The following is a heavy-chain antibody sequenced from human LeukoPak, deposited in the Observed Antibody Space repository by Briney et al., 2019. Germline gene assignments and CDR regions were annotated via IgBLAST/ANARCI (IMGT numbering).Heavy chain of an antibody. V-gene: IGHV1-69*04. D-gene: IGHD2-15*01. Sequence: SVKVSCKASGGTFSSYAISWVRQAPGQGLEWMGRIIPILGVANYAQKFQGRVTITADKSTSTAYMELSSLRSEDTAVYYCARDLPYCSGGSCYGPHDAFDIWGQGTMVTVSS. CDR1: GGTFSSYA. CDR3: ARDLPYCSGGSCYGPHDAFDI. J-gene: IGHJ3*02. CDR2: IIPILGVA.